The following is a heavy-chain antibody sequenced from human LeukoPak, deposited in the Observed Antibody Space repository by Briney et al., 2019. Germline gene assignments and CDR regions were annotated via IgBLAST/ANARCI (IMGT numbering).Heavy chain of an antibody. J-gene: IGHJ4*02. V-gene: IGHV3-9*01. D-gene: IGHD6-6*01. CDR3: ARGDGTSSGLYFHY. CDR1: GFTFDEYA. Sequence: GGSLRLSCAASGFTFDEYAMHWVRQAPGKGLEWVSGINWNSDRIGYADSVKGRFTISRDNANNALNLQINSLRAEDTALYYCARGDGTSSGLYFHYWGQGTLVTVSS. CDR2: INWNSDRI.